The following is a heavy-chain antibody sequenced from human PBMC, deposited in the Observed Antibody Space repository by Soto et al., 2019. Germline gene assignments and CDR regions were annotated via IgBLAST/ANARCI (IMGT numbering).Heavy chain of an antibody. CDR2: IYYSGST. D-gene: IGHD2-2*01. J-gene: IGHJ6*03. CDR3: AREGRSDIVVVPAAPSHYYYYYMDV. CDR1: GGSISSGGYY. V-gene: IGHV4-31*03. Sequence: SETLSLTCTVSGGSISSGGYYWSWIRQHPGKGLGWIGYIYYSGSTYYNPSLKSRVTISVDTSKNQFSLKLSSVTAADTAVYYCAREGRSDIVVVPAAPSHYYYYYMDVWGKGTTVTVSS.